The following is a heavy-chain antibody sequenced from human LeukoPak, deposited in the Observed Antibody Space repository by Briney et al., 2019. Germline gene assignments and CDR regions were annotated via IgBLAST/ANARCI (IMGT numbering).Heavy chain of an antibody. V-gene: IGHV3-30-3*01. D-gene: IGHD3-16*02. CDR1: GFTFSSYA. CDR3: AREGNYDYVWGSYRQAWYFDY. J-gene: IGHJ4*02. Sequence: GGSLRLSCAASGFTFSSYAMSWVRQAPGKGLEWVAAISYDGSNKYYADSVKGRFTISRDNSKNTLYLQMNSLRAEDTAVYYCAREGNYDYVWGSYRQAWYFDYWGQGTLVTVSS. CDR2: ISYDGSNK.